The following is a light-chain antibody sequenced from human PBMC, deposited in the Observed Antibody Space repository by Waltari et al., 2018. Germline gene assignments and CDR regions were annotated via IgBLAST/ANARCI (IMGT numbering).Light chain of an antibody. CDR1: ALAKQF. J-gene: IGLJ3*02. V-gene: IGLV3-25*03. Sequence: SSELTQPPSVSVSPGQTVTIACSADALAKQFVYWYQQKPGQAPVLVMFSDTERPSGIPERFSGSGSGTTVTLTISGVQAEDDADYYCQSADNTGDYVLFGGGTKLTVL. CDR2: SDT. CDR3: QSADNTGDYVL.